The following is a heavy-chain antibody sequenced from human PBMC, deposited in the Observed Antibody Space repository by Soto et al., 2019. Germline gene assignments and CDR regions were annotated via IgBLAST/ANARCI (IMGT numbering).Heavy chain of an antibody. J-gene: IGHJ6*02. CDR2: IQYSGYS. CDR1: GGSLTNYY. D-gene: IGHD3-10*01. V-gene: IGHV4-59*08. CDR3: ARHGFGTLHGLVDV. Sequence: QVQLQESGPGLVKPSETLSLTCTVSGGSLTNYYCSWFRQSPGKGLEWIGYIQYSGYSAYNPSLKRRVTMSMDTSKTQFSLMLESVTATDTAVYYCARHGFGTLHGLVDVWGQGTTVIVSS.